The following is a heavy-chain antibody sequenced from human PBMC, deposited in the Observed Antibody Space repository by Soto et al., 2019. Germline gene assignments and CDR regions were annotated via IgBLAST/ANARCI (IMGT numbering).Heavy chain of an antibody. CDR1: GFAFDTFA. CDR2: IVRSGDTP. Sequence: QLLESGGGLVQPGGSLRLSCGASGFAFDTFAMSWLRQAPGKGLERISTIVRSGDTPYYADAGEGRFTISSDNANNTLYLPMNRLIAEDTAIFYCAKRGFGGRHCESWGQGIVVTVPS. D-gene: IGHD3-10*01. CDR3: AKRGFGGRHCES. V-gene: IGHV3-23*01. J-gene: IGHJ4*02.